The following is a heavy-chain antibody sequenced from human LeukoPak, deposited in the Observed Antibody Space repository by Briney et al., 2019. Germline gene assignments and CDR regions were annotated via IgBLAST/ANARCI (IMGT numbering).Heavy chain of an antibody. Sequence: GGSLRLSCAASGFTFSSYGMHWVRQAPGKGLEWGAFIRYDGSNKYYADSVKGRFTISRDNSKNTLYLQMNSLRAEDTAVYYCAKTTGYSSGWYLGLYDYWGQGTLVTVSS. CDR3: AKTTGYSSGWYLGLYDY. CDR2: IRYDGSNK. J-gene: IGHJ4*02. V-gene: IGHV3-30*02. D-gene: IGHD6-19*01. CDR1: GFTFSSYG.